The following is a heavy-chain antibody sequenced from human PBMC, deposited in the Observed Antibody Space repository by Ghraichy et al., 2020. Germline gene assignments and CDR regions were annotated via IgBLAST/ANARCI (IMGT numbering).Heavy chain of an antibody. J-gene: IGHJ4*02. CDR2: IYYTGST. Sequence: SETLSLTCSVFGGSISNYYWSWIRQPPGKGLEWIAYIYYTGSTNYNPSLKSRVTLSLDTSTNQFSLKLNSVTAADAAVYYCARDTTGLAANFDYWGRGLLVTVSS. D-gene: IGHD6-25*01. CDR3: ARDTTGLAANFDY. V-gene: IGHV4-59*01. CDR1: GGSISNYY.